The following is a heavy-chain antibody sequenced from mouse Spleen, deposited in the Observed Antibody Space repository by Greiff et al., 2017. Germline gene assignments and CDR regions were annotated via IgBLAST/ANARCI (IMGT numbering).Heavy chain of an antibody. D-gene: IGHD2-13*01. Sequence: EVNVVESGGGLVQPGGSLSLSCAASGFTFTDYYMSWVRQPPGKALEWLGFIRNKANGYTTEYSASVKGRFTISRDNSQSILYLQMNALRAEDSATYYCARYDGDYGFAYWGQGTLVTVSA. CDR1: GFTFTDYY. V-gene: IGHV7-3*01. CDR3: ARYDGDYGFAY. J-gene: IGHJ3*01. CDR2: IRNKANGYTT.